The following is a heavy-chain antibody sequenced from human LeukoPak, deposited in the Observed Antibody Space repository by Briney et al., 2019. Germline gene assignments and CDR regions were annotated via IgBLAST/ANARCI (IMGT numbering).Heavy chain of an antibody. CDR2: ISTYNGDT. CDR3: ARDYCSGGSCYSDP. Sequence: ASVKVSCKASGYTFTRYGISWVRQAPGQGLEWMGWISTYNGDTNYAQKLQGRITMTTDTSTSTAYMELRSLRSDDTAVYYCARDYCSGGSCYSDPWGQGTLVTVSS. V-gene: IGHV1-18*01. D-gene: IGHD2-15*01. J-gene: IGHJ5*02. CDR1: GYTFTRYG.